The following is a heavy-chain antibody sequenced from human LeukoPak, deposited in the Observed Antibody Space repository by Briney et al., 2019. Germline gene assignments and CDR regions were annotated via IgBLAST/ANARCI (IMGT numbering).Heavy chain of an antibody. Sequence: SGPTLVKTTQTLTLTCTFSGFSLSTSGVGVAWNRQPPGKALEWLALIYGNGDKRYSPSLKSRLTITKDTSKNQVVLTMTNMDPVDTATYYCVHDIPGGEGFQHWGQGTLVTISS. J-gene: IGHJ1*01. CDR3: VHDIPGGEGFQH. CDR2: IYGNGDK. D-gene: IGHD3-16*01. CDR1: GFSLSTSGVG. V-gene: IGHV2-5*01.